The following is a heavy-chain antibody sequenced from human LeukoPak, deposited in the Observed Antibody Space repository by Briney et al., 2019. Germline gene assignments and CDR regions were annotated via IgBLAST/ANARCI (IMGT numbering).Heavy chain of an antibody. CDR3: ANEAAPYFDS. J-gene: IGHJ4*02. V-gene: IGHV3-23*01. CDR1: GLTFSSCA. Sequence: GGSLRLSCAASGLTFSSCAMSWGREAPGEGLEWGSATSGSGGSTYYADSVKGRFTISTDTSKNTLYLQMNSLSAQDTAVYYCANEAAPYFDSWGQGTLVTVSS. CDR2: TSGSGGST. D-gene: IGHD6-25*01.